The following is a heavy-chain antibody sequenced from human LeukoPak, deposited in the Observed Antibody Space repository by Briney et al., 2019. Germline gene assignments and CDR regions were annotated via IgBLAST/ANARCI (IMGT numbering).Heavy chain of an antibody. CDR3: ARHGSGWYFDY. V-gene: IGHV4-59*08. CDR2: IYYSGDT. CDR1: GASITSSY. J-gene: IGHJ4*02. D-gene: IGHD6-19*01. Sequence: SETLSLTCTVSGASITSSYWSWIRQPPGKGLEWIGYIYYSGDTNHNPSLKSRVTISLDTPKNQFSLKLSSVTAADTAVYYCARHGSGWYFDYWGQGTLVTVSS.